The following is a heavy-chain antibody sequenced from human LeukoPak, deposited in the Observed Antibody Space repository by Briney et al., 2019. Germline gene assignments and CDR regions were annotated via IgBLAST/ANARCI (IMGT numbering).Heavy chain of an antibody. CDR2: IIHIFGTA. CDR3: ARAYSSNWYWFDP. Sequence: GASVTVSCKASGGTFSSYVITWVRQARGQGLEWMGGIIHIFGTANYAQKFQGRVTITADESTSTAYMELSSLRSEDTAVYYCARAYSSNWYWFDPWGQGTLVTVSS. J-gene: IGHJ5*02. D-gene: IGHD6-13*01. V-gene: IGHV1-69*13. CDR1: GGTFSSYV.